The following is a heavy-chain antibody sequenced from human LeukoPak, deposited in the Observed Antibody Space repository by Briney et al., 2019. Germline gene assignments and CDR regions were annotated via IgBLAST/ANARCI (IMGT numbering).Heavy chain of an antibody. V-gene: IGHV4-34*01. CDR1: GGSFSGYY. J-gene: IGHJ4*02. CDR3: AKTTYSSSSPVDF. CDR2: INHSGST. Sequence: SETLSLTCAVYGGSFSGYYWSWIRQPPGKGLEWIGEINHSGSTNYNPSLKSRVTISVDTSKNQFSLKLSSVTAADTAVYYCAKTTYSSSSPVDFWGRGNLVTVSS. D-gene: IGHD6-6*01.